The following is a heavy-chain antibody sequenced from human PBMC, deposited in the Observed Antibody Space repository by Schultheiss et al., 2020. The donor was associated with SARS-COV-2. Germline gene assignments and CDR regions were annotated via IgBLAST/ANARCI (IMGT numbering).Heavy chain of an antibody. CDR2: IYTSGST. D-gene: IGHD3-22*01. J-gene: IGHJ3*02. V-gene: IGHV4-59*10. CDR3: ARESVYYDSSGYYTSDAFDI. Sequence: SQTLSLTCAVYGGSFSGYYWSWIRQPPGKGLEWIGRIYTSGSTNYNPSLKSRVTISVDTSKNQFSLKLSSVTAADTAVYYCARESVYYDSSGYYTSDAFDIWGQGTMVTVSS. CDR1: GGSFSGYY.